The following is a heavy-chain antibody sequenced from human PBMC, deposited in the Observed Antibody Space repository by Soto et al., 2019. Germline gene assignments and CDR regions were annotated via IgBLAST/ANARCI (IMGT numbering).Heavy chain of an antibody. CDR3: AKVRYSSPMGYYYGMDV. D-gene: IGHD6-19*01. Sequence: QAQLEQSGGEVKKPGSSVKFSCKASRVAFSKFIVTWVRQAPGLGLEWVGGIIPIFGTANYAQKFQGRVTITADESTSTSYMEVNNLRSEDTAVDYCAKVRYSSPMGYYYGMDVWGQGTTVTVSS. CDR1: RVAFSKFI. CDR2: IIPIFGTA. J-gene: IGHJ6*02. V-gene: IGHV1-69*01.